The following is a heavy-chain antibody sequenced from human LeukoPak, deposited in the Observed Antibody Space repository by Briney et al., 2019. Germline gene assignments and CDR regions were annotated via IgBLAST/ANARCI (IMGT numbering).Heavy chain of an antibody. CDR3: VRDKDWGFDF. CDR2: IRSSSTI. D-gene: IGHD7-27*01. Sequence: PGGSLRFSSAAPGFTFSDYSMNGVSQGPGKGLEWVSYIRSSSTIDYADSVKGRFTISRDNAKNSLYLQMNSLRAEETAVYYCVRDKDWGFDFWGQGTLVTVSS. V-gene: IGHV3-48*01. J-gene: IGHJ4*02. CDR1: GFTFSDYS.